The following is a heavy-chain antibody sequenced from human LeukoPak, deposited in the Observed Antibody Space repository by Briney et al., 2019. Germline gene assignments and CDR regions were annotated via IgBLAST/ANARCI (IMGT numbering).Heavy chain of an antibody. D-gene: IGHD3-9*01. CDR1: GYTFTSYG. Sequence: ASVKVSCKASGYTFTSYGISWVRQAPGQGLEWMGWISAYNGNTNYAQKLQGRVTMTTDTSTSTAYMELRSLRSDDTAVYYCARDLYYDILTGYYGQHYFDYWGQGTLVTVSS. CDR3: ARDLYYDILTGYYGQHYFDY. V-gene: IGHV1-18*01. J-gene: IGHJ4*02. CDR2: ISAYNGNT.